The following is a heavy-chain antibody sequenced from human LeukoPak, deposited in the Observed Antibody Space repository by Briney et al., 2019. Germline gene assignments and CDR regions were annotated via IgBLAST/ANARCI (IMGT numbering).Heavy chain of an antibody. D-gene: IGHD2-15*01. CDR3: ARASCSGGSCYSSGWAFDY. V-gene: IGHV1-46*01. J-gene: IGHJ4*02. Sequence: ASVKVSCKSTGYTFTSYYMHWVRQAPGQGLEWMGIINPSGGSTSYAQKFQGRVTMTRDTSTSTVYMVLSSLRSEDTAVYYCARASCSGGSCYSSGWAFDYWGQGTLVTVSS. CDR2: INPSGGST. CDR1: GYTFTSYY.